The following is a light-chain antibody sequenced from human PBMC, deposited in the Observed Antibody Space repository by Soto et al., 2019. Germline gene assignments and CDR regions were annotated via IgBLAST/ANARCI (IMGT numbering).Light chain of an antibody. CDR3: QQYNSYWT. Sequence: IQMTQSPSSLSASVGDRVTFTCRASQSISTYLNWYEQXPRKAPNLLIYGASNLQSGVPTRFSGGGSGTDFTLTISSLPPDDFATYYCQQYNSYWTFGQGTKVDIK. CDR1: QSISTY. J-gene: IGKJ1*01. V-gene: IGKV1-39*01. CDR2: GAS.